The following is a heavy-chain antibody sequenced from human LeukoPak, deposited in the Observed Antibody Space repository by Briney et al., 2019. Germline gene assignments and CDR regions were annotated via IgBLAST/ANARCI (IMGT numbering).Heavy chain of an antibody. J-gene: IGHJ4*02. V-gene: IGHV3-23*01. D-gene: IGHD3-10*01. CDR1: AFTFSRYA. CDR3: AKDLDYYGSGSPDY. CDR2: ISGSGGST. Sequence: GGSLRLSCAASAFTFSRYAMSWVRQAPGKGLEWVSAISGSGGSTYYADSVKGRFTISRDNSKNTLYLQMNSLRAEDTAVYYCAKDLDYYGSGSPDYWGQGTLVTVSS.